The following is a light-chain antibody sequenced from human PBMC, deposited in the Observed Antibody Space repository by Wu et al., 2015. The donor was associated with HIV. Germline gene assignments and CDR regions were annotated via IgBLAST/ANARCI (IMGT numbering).Light chain of an antibody. CDR2: DAS. CDR3: QQYNNWPPA. CDR1: QSVSIY. V-gene: IGKV3-11*01. J-gene: IGKJ1*01. Sequence: EIVLTQSPATLSLSPGERATLSCRASQSVSIYLAWYQQKPGQAPRLLLYDASNRATGTPGRFSGSGSGTDFTLTINSLEPEDFAVYYCQQYNNWPPAFGQGTKVEIK.